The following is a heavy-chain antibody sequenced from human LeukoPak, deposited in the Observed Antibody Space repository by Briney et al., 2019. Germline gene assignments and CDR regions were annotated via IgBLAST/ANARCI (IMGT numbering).Heavy chain of an antibody. CDR1: GFTFSSFS. CDR2: ISSRSSIM. Sequence: PGGSLRLSCAASGFTFSSFSMNWVRQAPGKGLEWVSYISSRSSIMYYADSVKGRLTISRDNAKNSLHLQMDSLRDEDTAVYYCARDLHSGAYTFDYWGQGTLVTVSS. CDR3: ARDLHSGAYTFDY. D-gene: IGHD1-26*01. J-gene: IGHJ4*02. V-gene: IGHV3-48*02.